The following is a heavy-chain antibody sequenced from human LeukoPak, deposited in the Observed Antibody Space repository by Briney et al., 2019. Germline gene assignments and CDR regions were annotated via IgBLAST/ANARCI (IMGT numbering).Heavy chain of an antibody. J-gene: IGHJ4*02. CDR3: AKALYGDYGRFDY. V-gene: IGHV3-23*01. CDR2: ISDGGSDT. Sequence: GGSLRLSCAASGFTFSTYAMSWVRQAPGKGLDWVSTISDGGSDTHYADSVKGWFTISRDNSKNTLYLQMNSLRAEDTAVYYCAKALYGDYGRFDYWGQGTLVTVSS. D-gene: IGHD4-17*01. CDR1: GFTFSTYA.